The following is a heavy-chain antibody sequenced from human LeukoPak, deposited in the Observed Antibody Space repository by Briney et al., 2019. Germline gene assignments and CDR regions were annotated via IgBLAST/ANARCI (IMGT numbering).Heavy chain of an antibody. J-gene: IGHJ4*02. CDR3: VVTIFGVVIIGPRGYFDY. CDR2: INPNSGGT. Sequence: ASVKVSCKASGYTFTSHHIHWVRQAPGQGLEWMGRINPNSGGTNYAQKFQGRVTMTRDTSISTAYMELSRLRSDDTAVYYCVVTIFGVVIIGPRGYFDYWGQGTLVTVSS. V-gene: IGHV1-2*06. CDR1: GYTFTSHH. D-gene: IGHD3-3*01.